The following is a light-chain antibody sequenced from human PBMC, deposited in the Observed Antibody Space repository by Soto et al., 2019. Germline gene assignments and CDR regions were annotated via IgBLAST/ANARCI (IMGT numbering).Light chain of an antibody. CDR2: AAS. J-gene: IGKJ1*01. V-gene: IGKV1-8*01. CDR1: QGISSY. Sequence: AIRMTQSPSSFSASTGDRVTITCRASQGISSYLAWYQQKPGKAPKLLIYAASTLQSGVPSRFSGSGSGTDFTLTISCLQPDDFATYYCQQYYSYPHTFGQGTKVEIK. CDR3: QQYYSYPHT.